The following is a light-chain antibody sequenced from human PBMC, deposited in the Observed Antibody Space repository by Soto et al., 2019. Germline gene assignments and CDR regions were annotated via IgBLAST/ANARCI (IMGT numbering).Light chain of an antibody. J-gene: IGKJ4*01. CDR3: QQRSVWPVT. V-gene: IGKV3D-20*02. CDR2: GAS. Sequence: EIVLTQSPGTLSLSPGERATLSCRASQSVSTNQLAWYQQKPGQAPRLLIYGASSRANGIPDRFSGSGAGTDFTLTISRLEPEDFAVYYCQQRSVWPVTFGGGTKVDIK. CDR1: QSVSTNQ.